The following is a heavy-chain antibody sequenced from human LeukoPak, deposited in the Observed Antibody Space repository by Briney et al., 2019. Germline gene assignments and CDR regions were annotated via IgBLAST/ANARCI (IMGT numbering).Heavy chain of an antibody. CDR2: IRSKANSYAT. Sequence: GGSLRLSCAASGFTFSGSAMHWVRQASGKGLEWVGRIRSKANSYATAYAASVKGRFTISRDDSKNTAYLQMNSLKTEDTAVYYCTRGYYDSSGYYWAFDIWGQGTMVTVSS. CDR1: GFTFSGSA. D-gene: IGHD3-22*01. CDR3: TRGYYDSSGYYWAFDI. V-gene: IGHV3-73*01. J-gene: IGHJ3*02.